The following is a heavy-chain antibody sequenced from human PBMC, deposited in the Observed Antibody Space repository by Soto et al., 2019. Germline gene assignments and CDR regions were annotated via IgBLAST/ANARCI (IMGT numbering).Heavy chain of an antibody. J-gene: IGHJ6*02. Sequence: GESLKISCKGSGYSFTSYWIGWVRQMPGKGLEWMGIIYPGDSDTRYSPSFQGQVTISADKSISTAYLQWSSLKASDTAMYYCARTSAAGKYYYGMDVWGQGTRVTVS. CDR1: GYSFTSYW. CDR2: IYPGDSDT. D-gene: IGHD6-13*01. CDR3: ARTSAAGKYYYGMDV. V-gene: IGHV5-51*01.